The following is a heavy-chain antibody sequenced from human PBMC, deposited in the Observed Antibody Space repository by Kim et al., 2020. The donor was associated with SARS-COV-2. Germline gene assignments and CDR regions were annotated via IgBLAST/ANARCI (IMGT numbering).Heavy chain of an antibody. V-gene: IGHV4-39*01. CDR3: ASPTEVSWYSDAFDI. Sequence: SETLSLTCTVSGGSISSSSYYWGWIRQPPGKGLEWIGSIYYSGSTYYNPSLKSRVTISVDTSKNQFSLKLSSVTAADTAVYYCASPTEVSWYSDAFDIWGQGTMVTVSS. CDR2: IYYSGST. J-gene: IGHJ3*02. CDR1: GGSISSSSYY. D-gene: IGHD6-13*01.